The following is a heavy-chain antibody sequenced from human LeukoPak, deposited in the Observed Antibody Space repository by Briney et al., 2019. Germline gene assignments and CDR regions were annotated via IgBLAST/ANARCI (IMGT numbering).Heavy chain of an antibody. Sequence: SETLSLTCTVSGGSIYNYYWSWIRQPAGKGLEWIGRIYTSGSTDYSPSLKSRVTMSLDTSKNQFSLNLYSETAADTAVYFCARESKTYDGSGYYHDSWGQGTLVTVSS. CDR1: GGSIYNYY. V-gene: IGHV4-4*07. J-gene: IGHJ4*02. CDR3: ARESKTYDGSGYYHDS. CDR2: IYTSGST. D-gene: IGHD3-22*01.